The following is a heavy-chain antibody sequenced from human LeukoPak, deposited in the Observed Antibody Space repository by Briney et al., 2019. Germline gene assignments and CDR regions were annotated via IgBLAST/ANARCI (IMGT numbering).Heavy chain of an antibody. J-gene: IGHJ6*02. V-gene: IGHV1-8*01. D-gene: IGHD3-22*01. CDR3: AREKGLGTMIVGPILDYYYYYGMDV. CDR1: GYTFTSYD. Sequence: EASVKVSCKASGYTFTSYDINWVRQATGQGLEWMGWMNPNSGNTGYAQKFQGRVTMTRDTSTSTVYMELSSLRSEDTAVYYCAREKGLGTMIVGPILDYYYYYGMDVWGQGTTVTASS. CDR2: MNPNSGNT.